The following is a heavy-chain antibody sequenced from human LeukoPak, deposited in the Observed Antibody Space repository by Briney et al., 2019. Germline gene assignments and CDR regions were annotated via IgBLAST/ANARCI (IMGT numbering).Heavy chain of an antibody. D-gene: IGHD4-23*01. Sequence: GGSLRLSCAASGFTLSSYSINLVRQAPGNGLECISYISSSSSTIYYADSVKGRITISRDNAKNSLYLKMNSLRDEDTAVYYCARGLTVALALYYWGQGTLVTVSS. V-gene: IGHV3-48*02. CDR3: ARGLTVALALYY. J-gene: IGHJ4*02. CDR1: GFTLSSYS. CDR2: ISSSSSTI.